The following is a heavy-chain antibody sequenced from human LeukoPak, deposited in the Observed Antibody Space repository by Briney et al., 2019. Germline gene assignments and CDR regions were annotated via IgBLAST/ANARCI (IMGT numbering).Heavy chain of an antibody. V-gene: IGHV4-39*01. CDR3: ARRFVNPLFHFDY. Sequence: PSEALSLTCTVSGGSISSSSYYWGWIRQPPGKGLEWIGSIYYSGSTYYNPSLKSRVTISVDTSKNQFSLKLSSVTAADTAVYYCARRFVNPLFHFDYWGQGTLVTVSS. CDR1: GGSISSSSYY. D-gene: IGHD3-10*02. J-gene: IGHJ4*02. CDR2: IYYSGST.